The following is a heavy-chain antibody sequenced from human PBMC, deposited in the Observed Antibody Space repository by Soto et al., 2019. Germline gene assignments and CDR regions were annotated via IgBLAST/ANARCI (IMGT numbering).Heavy chain of an antibody. J-gene: IGHJ4*02. CDR2: INAGNGNT. CDR3: ARAPPYCSGGSCYSSSFDY. CDR1: GYTFTSYA. D-gene: IGHD2-15*01. V-gene: IGHV1-3*01. Sequence: QVQLVQSGAEVKKPGASVKVSCKASGYTFTSYAMHWVRQAPGQRLEWMGWINAGNGNTKYSQKFQGRVTITRDTSASTAYMELSSLRSEVTAVYYCARAPPYCSGGSCYSSSFDYWCQGTLVTVSS.